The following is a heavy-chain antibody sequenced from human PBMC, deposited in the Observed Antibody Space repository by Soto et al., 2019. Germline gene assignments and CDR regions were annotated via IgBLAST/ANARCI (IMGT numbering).Heavy chain of an antibody. D-gene: IGHD2-8*01. J-gene: IGHJ6*03. CDR2: INHSGST. CDR3: ARGAPRNVLMVYAKPLSYYMDV. CDR1: GGSFSGYY. V-gene: IGHV4-34*01. Sequence: PSETLSLTCAVYGGSFSGYYWSWIRQPPGKGLEWIGEINHSGSTNYNPSLKSRVTISVDTSKNQFSLKLSSVTAADTAVYYCARGAPRNVLMVYAKPLSYYMDVWGKGTTVTVSS.